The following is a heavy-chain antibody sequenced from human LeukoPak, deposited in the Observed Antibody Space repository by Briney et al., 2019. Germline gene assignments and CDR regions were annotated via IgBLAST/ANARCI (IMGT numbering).Heavy chain of an antibody. CDR1: GFTFSSYG. CDR2: ISYDGSNK. V-gene: IGHV3-30*18. J-gene: IGHJ4*02. CDR3: AKDRMSGDYDLYYFDY. Sequence: GGSLRLSCAASGFTFSSYGMHWARQAPGKGLEWLAVISYDGSNKYYADSVKGRFTISRDNTKNTLCLQMNSLRAEDTAVYYCAKDRMSGDYDLYYFDYWGQGTLVTVSS. D-gene: IGHD4-17*01.